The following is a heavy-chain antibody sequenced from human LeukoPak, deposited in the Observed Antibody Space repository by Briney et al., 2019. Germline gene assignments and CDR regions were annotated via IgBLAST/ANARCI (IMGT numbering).Heavy chain of an antibody. CDR3: ERDLSGSYCCLDY. D-gene: IGHD1-26*01. CDR2: IDWDDDK. J-gene: IGHJ4*02. Sequence: SGPTLVHPAQALTLTCTFSGLSLSTSGLWVTWIRQPPGKALEWLARIDWDDDKYYSTSLDTMLTISNNTSKNQVALTMTNMDPVDTATYDCERDLSGSYCCLDYWGQGTLVTAS. CDR1: GLSLSTSGLW. V-gene: IGHV2-70*11.